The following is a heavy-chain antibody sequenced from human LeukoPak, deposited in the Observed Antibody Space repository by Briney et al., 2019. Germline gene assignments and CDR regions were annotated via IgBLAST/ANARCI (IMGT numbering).Heavy chain of an antibody. CDR3: ARRIYYGDYGFDY. CDR1: GYSISNGYY. J-gene: IGHJ4*02. V-gene: IGHV4-38-2*02. Sequence: SETLSLTCTVSGYSISNGYYWGWIRQPPGKGLEWIGSIYHSGNTFYNPSLQSRVTISVDTSKNQFSLNLSSVTAADTAMYYCARRIYYGDYGFDYWGQGTLVTVSS. D-gene: IGHD4-17*01. CDR2: IYHSGNT.